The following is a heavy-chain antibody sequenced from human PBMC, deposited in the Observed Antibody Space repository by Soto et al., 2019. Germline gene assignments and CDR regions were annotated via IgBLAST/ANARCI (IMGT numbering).Heavy chain of an antibody. Sequence: QVQLVESGGGLVKPGGSLRLSCAASGFAFGDYYMSWIRQAPGKGLEWVSYLSSSGTTIYYADSLRGRFTISRDNGQNSLYLQINSLRAEDTAVYYCARVNKPAGAKRATMTVAASALDYWGRGTLVTVSS. CDR1: GFAFGDYY. J-gene: IGHJ4*02. CDR2: LSSSGTTI. CDR3: ARVNKPAGAKRATMTVAASALDY. D-gene: IGHD3-22*01. V-gene: IGHV3-11*01.